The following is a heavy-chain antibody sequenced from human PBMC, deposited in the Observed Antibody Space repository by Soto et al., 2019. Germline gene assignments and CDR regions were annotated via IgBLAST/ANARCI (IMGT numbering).Heavy chain of an antibody. Sequence: SETLSLTCTVSGGSISTSSYYWAWIRQPPGKGLEWIGSVYYSGTTYYNPSLKSRVTISADTSNNQFSLKLNYVTASDTAMYFCARNFGYSSSCYVHCDLWGLGTLVSVSS. D-gene: IGHD6-13*01. J-gene: IGHJ5*02. CDR2: VYYSGTT. V-gene: IGHV4-39*01. CDR1: GGSISTSSYY. CDR3: ARNFGYSSSCYVHCDL.